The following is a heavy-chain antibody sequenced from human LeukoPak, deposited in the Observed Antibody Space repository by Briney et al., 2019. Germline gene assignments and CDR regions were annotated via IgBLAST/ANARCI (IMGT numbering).Heavy chain of an antibody. CDR3: ARLPLYSGSLDAFDI. J-gene: IGHJ3*02. CDR1: GGSVSVYY. Sequence: SETLSLTCAVYGGSVSVYYWSWIRQPPGKGLEWIGEINHSGSTNYNPSLKSRVTISVDTSKNQFSLKLSSVTAADTAVYYCARLPLYSGSLDAFDIWGQGTMVTVSS. CDR2: INHSGST. V-gene: IGHV4-34*01. D-gene: IGHD1-26*01.